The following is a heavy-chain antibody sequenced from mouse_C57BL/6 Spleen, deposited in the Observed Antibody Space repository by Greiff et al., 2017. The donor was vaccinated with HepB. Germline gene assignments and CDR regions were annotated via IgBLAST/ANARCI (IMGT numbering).Heavy chain of an antibody. V-gene: IGHV1-53*01. D-gene: IGHD2-4*01. Sequence: VQLQQPGTELVKPGASVKLSCKASGYTFTSYWMHWVKQRPGQGLEWIGNINPSNGGTNYNEKFKSKATLTVDKSSSTAYMQLSSLTSEDSAVYYCARGGGYYDYDVALYYYAMDYWGQGTSVTVSS. J-gene: IGHJ4*01. CDR2: INPSNGGT. CDR3: ARGGGYYDYDVALYYYAMDY. CDR1: GYTFTSYW.